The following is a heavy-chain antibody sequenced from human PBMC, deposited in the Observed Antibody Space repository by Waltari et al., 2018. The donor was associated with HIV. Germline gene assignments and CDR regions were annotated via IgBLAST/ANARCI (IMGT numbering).Heavy chain of an antibody. Sequence: QVTLRESGPALVKTTQTLTLTCTFSGFSPNTSGMCVSWIRQPPGKALEWLARIDWDDDKYYSTSLKTRLTISKDTSKNQVVLTMTNMDPVDTATYYCARSEITMVRGATYGMDVWGQGTTVSVSS. CDR3: ARSEITMVRGATYGMDV. D-gene: IGHD3-10*01. CDR1: GFSPNTSGMC. CDR2: IDWDDDK. V-gene: IGHV2-70*15. J-gene: IGHJ6*02.